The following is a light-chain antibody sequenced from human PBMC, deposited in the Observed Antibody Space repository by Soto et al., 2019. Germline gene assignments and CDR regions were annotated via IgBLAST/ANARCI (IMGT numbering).Light chain of an antibody. CDR1: NIGRKS. V-gene: IGLV3-21*04. CDR2: YDI. Sequence: SYELTQPPSVSVAPGKTARITCGGNNIGRKSVHWYQQKPGQAPVLVIYYDIDRPSGIPERFSGSNSGNTATLTISTVEAGDEADYYCPVWDSSSELVVFGGGTKLTVL. CDR3: PVWDSSSELVV. J-gene: IGLJ2*01.